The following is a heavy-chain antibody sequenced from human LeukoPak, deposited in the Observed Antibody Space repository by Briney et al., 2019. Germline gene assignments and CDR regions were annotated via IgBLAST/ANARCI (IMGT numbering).Heavy chain of an antibody. Sequence: PSETLSLTCTVSGYSISSGYYWGWIRQPPGKGLEWIGYINDSGSTNYKSSLKSRVTISVDTSKNQFSLKLSSVTAVDTAVYYCAREGGAGAFDIWGQGTMVTVSS. CDR2: INDSGST. CDR1: GYSISSGYY. V-gene: IGHV4-61*01. CDR3: AREGGAGAFDI. D-gene: IGHD3-16*01. J-gene: IGHJ3*02.